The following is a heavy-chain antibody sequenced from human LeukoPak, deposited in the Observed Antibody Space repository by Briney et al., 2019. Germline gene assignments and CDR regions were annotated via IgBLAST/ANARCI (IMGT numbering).Heavy chain of an antibody. CDR3: AKTGGAWLPFDY. CDR2: IGDSADNT. V-gene: IGHV3-23*01. J-gene: IGHJ4*02. D-gene: IGHD3-16*01. Sequence: PGGSLRLSCAASGFAFRSYAMSWVRQAPGKGLEWVSSIGDSADNTYYVDSVKGRFTISRDNSKNTLFLLMNSLRAEDAAIYYCAKTGGAWLPFDYWGQGILVTVSS. CDR1: GFAFRSYA.